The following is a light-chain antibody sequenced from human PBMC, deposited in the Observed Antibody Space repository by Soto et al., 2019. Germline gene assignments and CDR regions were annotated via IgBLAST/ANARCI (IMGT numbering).Light chain of an antibody. Sequence: QSVLTQPASVSGSLGQSITISCTGTSSDVGTYKYVSWYQQHPGKAPKLMIYDVSNRPSGVSNRFSASKSGNTASLTISELQAEDEADYYCSSYTTSSTYVFGTGTKVTVL. CDR2: DVS. V-gene: IGLV2-14*01. CDR3: SSYTTSSTYV. J-gene: IGLJ1*01. CDR1: SSDVGTYKY.